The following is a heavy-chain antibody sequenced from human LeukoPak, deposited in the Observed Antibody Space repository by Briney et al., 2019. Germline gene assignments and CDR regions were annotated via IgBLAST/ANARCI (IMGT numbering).Heavy chain of an antibody. J-gene: IGHJ4*02. Sequence: GGSLRLSCAASGFTFSNAWMSWVRQAPGEGLEWVGRIKSKTDGGTTDYAAPVKGRFTISRDDSKNTLYLQMNSLKTEDTAVYYCTTAPGQPIAVAGIWVDYWGQGTLVTVSS. D-gene: IGHD6-19*01. CDR2: IKSKTDGGTT. CDR3: TTAPGQPIAVAGIWVDY. CDR1: GFTFSNAW. V-gene: IGHV3-15*01.